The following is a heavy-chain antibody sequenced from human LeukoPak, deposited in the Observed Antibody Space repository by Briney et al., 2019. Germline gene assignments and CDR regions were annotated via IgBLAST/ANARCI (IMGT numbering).Heavy chain of an antibody. J-gene: IGHJ4*02. Sequence: SETLSLTCGVYGGSLNGYFWTWIRQPPGKGLEWIGEINYSGYANYSPSLRSRVSMSVDTLKTQFSLTLRSVTVADTAVYYCARHQGRDGIWDQGNLVTVSS. V-gene: IGHV4-34*01. CDR3: ARHQGRDGI. D-gene: IGHD2-2*01. CDR1: GGSLNGYF. CDR2: INYSGYA.